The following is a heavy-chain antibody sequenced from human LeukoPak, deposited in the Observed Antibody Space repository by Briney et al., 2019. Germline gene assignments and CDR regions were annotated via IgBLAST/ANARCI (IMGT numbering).Heavy chain of an antibody. Sequence: PGGSLRLSCAASGFTFSSYWMRWVRQAPGKGLEGVANIKNDGSEEYYVDSVKGRFTISRDNANKTLYLQMNSLRGDDTAVYYCAREWDLPGAYYMDVWGKGTTVTVSS. V-gene: IGHV3-7*01. CDR2: IKNDGSEE. J-gene: IGHJ6*03. D-gene: IGHD1-26*01. CDR3: AREWDLPGAYYMDV. CDR1: GFTFSSYW.